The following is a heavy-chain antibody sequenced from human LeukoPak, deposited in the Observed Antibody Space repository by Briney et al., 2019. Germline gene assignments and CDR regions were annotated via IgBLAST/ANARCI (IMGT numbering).Heavy chain of an antibody. CDR3: ARDLDGYRSGNGA. CDR1: GFTFSNYW. Sequence: GGSLRLSCAASGFTFSNYWMHWVRQAPGKGLVWFSRINTDGSSTDFADSVKGRFTISRDNAKNTLYLQMNSLRAEDTAVYYCARDLDGYRSGNGAWGQGTLVTVSS. CDR2: INTDGSST. J-gene: IGHJ5*02. V-gene: IGHV3-74*01. D-gene: IGHD5-12*01.